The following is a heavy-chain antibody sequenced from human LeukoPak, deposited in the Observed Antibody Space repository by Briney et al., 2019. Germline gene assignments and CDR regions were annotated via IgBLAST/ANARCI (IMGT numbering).Heavy chain of an antibody. CDR1: GFTFSSYA. V-gene: IGHV3-23*01. CDR3: AKDSGDIRYFDRGHYNWFDP. CDR2: ISGSGGST. J-gene: IGHJ5*02. D-gene: IGHD3-9*01. Sequence: GGSLRFSCAASGFTFSSYAMSWVRQAPGKGLEWVSAISGSGGSTYYADSVKGRFTISRDNSKNTLYLQMNSLRAEDTAVYYCAKDSGDIRYFDRGHYNWFDPWGQGTLVTVSS.